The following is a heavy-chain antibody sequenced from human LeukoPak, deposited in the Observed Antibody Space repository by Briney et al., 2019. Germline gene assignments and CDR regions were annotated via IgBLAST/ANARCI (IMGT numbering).Heavy chain of an antibody. J-gene: IGHJ2*01. Sequence: SETLSLTCAVPGYSISSGYYWSWIRQPAGKGLEWIGPIYTSGSTNYHPSLKSRVTMSVDTSKDQFSLKLSSVTAADTAVYYCARDLENSSSWYIRYFDLWGRGTLVTVSS. D-gene: IGHD6-13*01. CDR1: GYSISSGYY. V-gene: IGHV4-4*07. CDR2: IYTSGST. CDR3: ARDLENSSSWYIRYFDL.